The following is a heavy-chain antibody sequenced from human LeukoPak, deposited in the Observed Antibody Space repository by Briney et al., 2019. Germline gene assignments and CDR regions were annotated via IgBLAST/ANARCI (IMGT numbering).Heavy chain of an antibody. Sequence: SVKVSCKASGGTFSSYAISWVRQAPGQGLEWMGRIIPIFGIANYAQKFQGRVTITADKSTSTAYMELSSLRSEDTAAYYCARATILGVVTKYYYYYYGMDVWGQGTTVTVSS. CDR2: IIPIFGIA. CDR1: GGTFSSYA. CDR3: ARATILGVVTKYYYYYYGMDV. J-gene: IGHJ6*02. D-gene: IGHD3-3*01. V-gene: IGHV1-69*04.